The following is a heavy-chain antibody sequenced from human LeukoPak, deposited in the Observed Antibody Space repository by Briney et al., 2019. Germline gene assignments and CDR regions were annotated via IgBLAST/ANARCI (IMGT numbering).Heavy chain of an antibody. Sequence: GASVKVSCKASGYTFTSYGISWVRQAPGQGLEWMGWISAYNGNTNYAQKFQGRVTITADKSTSTAYMELSSLRSEDTAVYYCARDRGLLWFGELSSGPDYWGQGTLVTVSS. V-gene: IGHV1-18*01. CDR3: ARDRGLLWFGELSSGPDY. CDR1: GYTFTSYG. CDR2: ISAYNGNT. D-gene: IGHD3-10*01. J-gene: IGHJ4*02.